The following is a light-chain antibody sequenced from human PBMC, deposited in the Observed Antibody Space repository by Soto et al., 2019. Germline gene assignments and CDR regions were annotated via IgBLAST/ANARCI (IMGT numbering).Light chain of an antibody. CDR2: RGS. CDR1: QNIRGNE. J-gene: IGKJ1*01. CDR3: QYYGTSAPCT. Sequence: EVVLTQSPGTLSLSPGERATLSCRASQNIRGNELAWYQQKPGQAPRLLIYRGSSRATGIPDRFSGRGSGTDFTLTISRLEPEDFAVYCCQYYGTSAPCTFGQGTKVEIK. V-gene: IGKV3-20*01.